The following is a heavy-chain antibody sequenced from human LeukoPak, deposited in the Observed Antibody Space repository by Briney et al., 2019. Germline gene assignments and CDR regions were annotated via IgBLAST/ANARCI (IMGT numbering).Heavy chain of an antibody. J-gene: IGHJ3*02. D-gene: IGHD2-21*02. CDR3: ARDAYCGGDCQLQDAFDI. V-gene: IGHV4-39*07. CDR1: GGSISSSSYY. CDR2: IYYSGST. Sequence: SETLSLTCTVSGGSISSSSYYWGWIRQPPGKGLEWIGSIYYSGSTYYNPSLKSRVTISVDTSKNQFSLKLSSVTAADTAVYYCARDAYCGGDCQLQDAFDIWGQGTMVTVSS.